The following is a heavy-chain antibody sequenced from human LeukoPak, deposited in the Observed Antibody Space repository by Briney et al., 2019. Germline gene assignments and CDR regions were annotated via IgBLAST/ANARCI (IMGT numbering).Heavy chain of an antibody. D-gene: IGHD3-10*01. V-gene: IGHV4-34*01. CDR2: INHSGST. CDR3: ARHGIYYGLGSSYGLPNWFDP. J-gene: IGHJ5*02. CDR1: GGSFSGYY. Sequence: SETLSLTCAVYGGSFSGYYWSWIRQPPGKGLEWIGEINHSGSTNYNPSLKSRDTISVDTSRNQFSLTLSSVTAADTAVYYCARHGIYYGLGSSYGLPNWFDPWGQGTLVTVSS.